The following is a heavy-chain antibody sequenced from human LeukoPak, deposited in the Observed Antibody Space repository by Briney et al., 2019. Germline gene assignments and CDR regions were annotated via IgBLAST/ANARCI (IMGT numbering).Heavy chain of an antibody. D-gene: IGHD2-2*01. Sequence: PGGSLRLSCAASGFIFSSYGIHWVRQPPGKGLEWVAFIRYDGSNKYYADSVKGRFTISRDDSKSTVYLQMNSLRAEDTAIYYCAKEPGAGVPGYYMDAWAKGTTVTVSS. CDR2: IRYDGSNK. CDR1: GFIFSSYG. J-gene: IGHJ6*03. CDR3: AKEPGAGVPGYYMDA. V-gene: IGHV3-30*02.